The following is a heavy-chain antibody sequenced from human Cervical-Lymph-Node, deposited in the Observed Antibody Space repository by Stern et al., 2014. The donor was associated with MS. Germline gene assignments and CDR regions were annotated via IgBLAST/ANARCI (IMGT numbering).Heavy chain of an antibody. D-gene: IGHD3-9*01. CDR3: ARHSYYDVLTGYYVGWFDP. J-gene: IGHJ5*02. V-gene: IGHV4-39*01. Sequence: QLQLQESGPRLVKTSETLSLSCNVSGGSISSDHHYWGWIRQSPERGLEXLGSIFHTGNTYYNPSLNSRISLSIDKSKSQFPLKMPSVTAADTALYYCARHSYYDVLTGYYVGWFDPWGQGTLVTVSS. CDR2: IFHTGNT. CDR1: GGSISSDHHY.